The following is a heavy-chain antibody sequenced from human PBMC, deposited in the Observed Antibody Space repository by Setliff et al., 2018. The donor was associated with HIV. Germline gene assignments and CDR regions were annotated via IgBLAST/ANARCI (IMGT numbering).Heavy chain of an antibody. CDR1: GASVTSSSYY. D-gene: IGHD3-22*01. CDR3: ARGLSFYDPGGFDY. CDR2: IYYGGNT. Sequence: SETLSLTCSVSGASVTSSSYYWGWIRQPPGKGLEWIGSIYYGGNTYSNPSLRSRLSISLDTSKNQFSLKLSSVTAADTAVYYCARGLSFYDPGGFDYWGQGTLVTVSS. J-gene: IGHJ4*02. V-gene: IGHV4-39*01.